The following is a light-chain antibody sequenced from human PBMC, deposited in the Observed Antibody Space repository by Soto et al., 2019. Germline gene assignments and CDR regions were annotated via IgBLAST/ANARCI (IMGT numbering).Light chain of an antibody. CDR3: SSFIDGTSYV. J-gene: IGLJ1*01. CDR2: EVN. V-gene: IGLV2-8*01. CDR1: SSDVGFFNY. Sequence: SLLTQPPPLSGSPGQSVTISCTGTSSDVGFFNYVSWYQHHPGKVPKFLIYEVNKRPSGVPDRFSGSKSGNTASLTVSGLQPEDEAEYFCSSFIDGTSYVFGTGTKVTVL.